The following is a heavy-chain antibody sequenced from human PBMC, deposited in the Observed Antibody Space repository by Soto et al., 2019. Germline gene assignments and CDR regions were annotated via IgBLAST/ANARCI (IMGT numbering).Heavy chain of an antibody. J-gene: IGHJ5*02. CDR1: GFTFSSYD. V-gene: IGHV3-23*01. CDR3: ASGYSNWFDP. D-gene: IGHD3-22*01. Sequence: GGSLRLSCAASGFTFSSYDMTWVRQAPGKGLEWVSGIRSSGGSAYYADSVKGRFTISRDNSKNTVYLQINSLRAEDMAVYYCASGYSNWFDPWGQGTLVTVSS. CDR2: IRSSGGSA.